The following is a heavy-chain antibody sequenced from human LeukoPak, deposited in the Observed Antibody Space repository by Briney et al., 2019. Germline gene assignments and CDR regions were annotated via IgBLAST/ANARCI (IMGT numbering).Heavy chain of an antibody. D-gene: IGHD3-22*01. V-gene: IGHV3-7*01. CDR1: RFFVSSCW. J-gene: IGHJ4*02. Sequence: GGSLRLSRALSRFFVSSCWTRWVRQAPGKGPEWVANIKHDGSEKYYVDSVKGRVTISRDNAKNSLYLQINSLRAEDTAVYYLARRYYYYSSGFWLDYWGQGTLVTVSS. CDR3: ARRYYYYSSGFWLDY. CDR2: IKHDGSEK.